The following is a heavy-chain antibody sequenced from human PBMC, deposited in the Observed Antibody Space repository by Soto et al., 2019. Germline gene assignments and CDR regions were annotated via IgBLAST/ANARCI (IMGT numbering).Heavy chain of an antibody. CDR1: GYTLTELS. Sequence: ASVKVSCKVSGYTLTELSMHWVRQAPGKGLEGMGGFDPEDGETIYSQKFQGRVTMTEDTSTDTAYMQLSSLRSEDTAVYYCATLGVVTAIQAYWGQGTLVTVSS. CDR2: FDPEDGET. J-gene: IGHJ4*02. V-gene: IGHV1-24*01. D-gene: IGHD2-21*02. CDR3: ATLGVVTAIQAY.